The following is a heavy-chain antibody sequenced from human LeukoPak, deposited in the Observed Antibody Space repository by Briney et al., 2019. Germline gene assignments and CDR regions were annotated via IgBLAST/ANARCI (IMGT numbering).Heavy chain of an antibody. V-gene: IGHV3-48*02. CDR1: GFTFTSYS. Sequence: PGGSLRLSCAASGFTFTSYSMNWVRQAPGKGLEWVSYISSSSSTLYYADSVKGRFTISRDNAKNSLYLQMDSLRDEDTAVYYCAREASGSQLSDAFGIWGQGTMVTVSS. J-gene: IGHJ3*02. CDR2: ISSSSSTL. D-gene: IGHD1-26*01. CDR3: AREASGSQLSDAFGI.